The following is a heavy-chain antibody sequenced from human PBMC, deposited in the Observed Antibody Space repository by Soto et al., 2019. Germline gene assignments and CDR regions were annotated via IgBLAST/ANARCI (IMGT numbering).Heavy chain of an antibody. CDR1: GFNVSSKY. J-gene: IGHJ4*02. Sequence: EVLLVESGGGLVQPGGSLRLSCAASGFNVSSKYLSWVRQAPGKGLEWVSVIYSGGNTYYADSVKGRFTISRHNSRNTLFLQMHSLRAEDTAVYYCATSTGDYWGRGTLVTVSS. CDR3: ATSTGDY. CDR2: IYSGGNT. V-gene: IGHV3-53*04.